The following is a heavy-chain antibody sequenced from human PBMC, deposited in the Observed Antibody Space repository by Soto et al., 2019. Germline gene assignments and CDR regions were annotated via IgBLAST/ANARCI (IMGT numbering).Heavy chain of an antibody. J-gene: IGHJ3*02. Sequence: QVQLVESGGGVVQPGRSLRLSCAASGFTFSSYAMHWVRQPPGKGLEWVAVISYDGRNKYYADPVKGRFTISRDNSKNTLYLQMNSLRAEDTAVYYCARSLVVPAFAAFDIWGQGTMVTVSS. CDR1: GFTFSSYA. CDR3: ARSLVVPAFAAFDI. D-gene: IGHD2-2*01. V-gene: IGHV3-30*04. CDR2: ISYDGRNK.